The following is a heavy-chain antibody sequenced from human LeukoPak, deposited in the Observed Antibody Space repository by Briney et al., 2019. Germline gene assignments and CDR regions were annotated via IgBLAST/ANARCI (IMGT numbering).Heavy chain of an antibody. CDR3: ARDSVLYYFDS. D-gene: IGHD6-6*01. J-gene: IGHJ4*02. V-gene: IGHV4-39*02. Sequence: SETLSLTCTVSGGSISTSNYYWGWIRQPPGKGLEWIGRIYSSGGTNYNPSLKSRLTISVDTSKKHFSLELTSVTAADTAVYYCARDSVLYYFDSWGQGTLVTVSS. CDR1: GGSISTSNYY. CDR2: IYSSGGT.